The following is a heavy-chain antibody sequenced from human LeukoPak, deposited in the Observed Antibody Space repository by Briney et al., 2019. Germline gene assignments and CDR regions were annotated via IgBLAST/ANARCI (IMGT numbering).Heavy chain of an antibody. Sequence: ASVKVSCTASGHTFTSYAMHWVRQAPGQRLEWMGWIHAGNGNTKYSQKFPGRVTITRAISASTDYMELSSLRSEDRAVYYCAREEYSYGGYYFDYWGQGTLVTVSS. J-gene: IGHJ4*02. D-gene: IGHD5-18*01. CDR2: IHAGNGNT. CDR1: GHTFTSYA. V-gene: IGHV1-3*01. CDR3: AREEYSYGGYYFDY.